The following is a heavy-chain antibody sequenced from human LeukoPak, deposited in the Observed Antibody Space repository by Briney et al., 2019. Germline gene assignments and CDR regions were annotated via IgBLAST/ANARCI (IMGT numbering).Heavy chain of an antibody. CDR3: ARGGSGYDYAFDY. V-gene: IGHV4-59*01. Sequence: SEALSLTCTVSGGSISSYYWSWIRQPPGKGLEWIGYIYYSGSTNYNPSLKSRVTISVDTSKNQFSLKLSSATAADTAVYYCARGGSGYDYAFDYWGQGTLVTVSS. D-gene: IGHD5-12*01. CDR1: GGSISSYY. J-gene: IGHJ4*02. CDR2: IYYSGST.